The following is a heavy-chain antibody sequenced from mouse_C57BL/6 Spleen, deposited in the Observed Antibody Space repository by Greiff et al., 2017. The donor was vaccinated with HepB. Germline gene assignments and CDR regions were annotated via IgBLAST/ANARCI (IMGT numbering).Heavy chain of an antibody. J-gene: IGHJ3*01. CDR1: GYAFSSYW. D-gene: IGHD2-1*01. CDR3: ARDYYGILWFAY. CDR2: IYPGDGDT. V-gene: IGHV1-80*01. Sequence: VQLQQSGAELVKPGASVKISCKASGYAFSSYWMNWVKQRPGKGLEWIGQIYPGDGDTNYNGKFKGKATLTADKSSSTAYMQLSSLTSEDSAVYFCARDYYGILWFAYWGQGTLVTVSA.